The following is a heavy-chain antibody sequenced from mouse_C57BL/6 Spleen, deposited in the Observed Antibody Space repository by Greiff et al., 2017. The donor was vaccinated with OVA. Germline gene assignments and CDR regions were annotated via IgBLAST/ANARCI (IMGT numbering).Heavy chain of an antibody. CDR3: ASSYGSSYGY. V-gene: IGHV1-22*01. Sequence: EVQLQQSGPELVKPGASVKMSCKASGYTFTDYNMHWVKQSHGRSLEWIGYINPNNGGTSYNQKFKGKATLTVNKSSSTAYMELRSLTSEDSAVYYCASSYGSSYGYWGQGTTLTVSS. D-gene: IGHD1-1*01. CDR2: INPNNGGT. CDR1: GYTFTDYN. J-gene: IGHJ2*01.